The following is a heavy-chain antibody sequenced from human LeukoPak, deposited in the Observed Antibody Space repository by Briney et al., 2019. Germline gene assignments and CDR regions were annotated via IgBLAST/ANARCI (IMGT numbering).Heavy chain of an antibody. V-gene: IGHV5-51*01. D-gene: IGHD3-16*01. CDR2: VYPDDSDV. Sequence: GESLKISCQGSGYKYSTHWIGWVRQMPGKGLGWMGIVYPDDSDVRYSPAFEGRVTISADKSINTAFLQWSNLRASDTAVYYCGSLQTYVWRSHIYDQYYFDLSGRGTLVTVSS. CDR3: GSLQTYVWRSHIYDQYYFDL. J-gene: IGHJ4*02. CDR1: GYKYSTHW.